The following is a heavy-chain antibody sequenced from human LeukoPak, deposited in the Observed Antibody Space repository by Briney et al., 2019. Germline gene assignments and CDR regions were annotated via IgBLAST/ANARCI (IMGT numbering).Heavy chain of an antibody. CDR2: ISSNGGST. J-gene: IGHJ6*03. CDR1: GFTFSSYA. V-gene: IGHV3-64*01. Sequence: GGSLRLSCAASGFTFSSYAMHWVRQAPGKGLEYVSAISSNGGSTYYANSVKGRFTISRDNSKNTLYLQMGSLRAEDMAVYYCARGYRGYSYGYYMDVWGKGTTVTVSS. D-gene: IGHD5-18*01. CDR3: ARGYRGYSYGYYMDV.